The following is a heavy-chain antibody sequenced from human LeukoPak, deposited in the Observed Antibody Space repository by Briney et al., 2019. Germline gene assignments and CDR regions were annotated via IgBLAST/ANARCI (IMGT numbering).Heavy chain of an antibody. D-gene: IGHD2-2*01. Sequence: SETLSLNCTVSGVSISGYSWSWIRQPPGKGLEWIGYIYYNGSTNYNPSLKSRVTLSLDTSKKQFSLKLSSVTAADTAVYYCARVYCSSNSCYEVYWGQGALVTVSS. CDR2: IYYNGST. CDR3: ARVYCSSNSCYEVY. CDR1: GVSISGYS. V-gene: IGHV4-59*01. J-gene: IGHJ4*02.